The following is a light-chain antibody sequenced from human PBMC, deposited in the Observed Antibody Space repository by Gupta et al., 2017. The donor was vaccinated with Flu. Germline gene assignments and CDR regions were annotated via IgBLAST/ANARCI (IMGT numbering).Light chain of an antibody. Sequence: GINSDIGDYHSVSWYQHRPGKAPKLVIYDVTNRHSGVSIRFSASKSGNTASLTISGLQADDEADYYCTSCLNSTTIFGGGTRLTVL. CDR2: DVT. J-gene: IGLJ2*01. CDR3: TSCLNSTTI. CDR1: NSDIGDYHS. V-gene: IGLV2-14*03.